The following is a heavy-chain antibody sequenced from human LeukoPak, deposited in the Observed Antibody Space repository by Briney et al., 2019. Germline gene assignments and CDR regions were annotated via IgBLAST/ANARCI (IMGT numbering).Heavy chain of an antibody. CDR3: AGDRDYVWGSYRSFDY. D-gene: IGHD3-16*02. CDR2: ISTSGSAM. Sequence: GGSLRLSCAASGFTFSSYSMNWVRQAPGKGLEWVSYISTSGSAMYYADSVKGRFTISRDNAKNSLYLQMNSLRAEDTAAYYCAGDRDYVWGSYRSFDYWGQGTLVTVSS. V-gene: IGHV3-48*01. J-gene: IGHJ4*02. CDR1: GFTFSSYS.